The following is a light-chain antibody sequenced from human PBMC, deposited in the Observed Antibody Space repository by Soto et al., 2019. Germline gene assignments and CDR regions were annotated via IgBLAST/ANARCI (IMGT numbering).Light chain of an antibody. J-gene: IGKJ4*01. CDR1: QSINIW. V-gene: IGKV1-5*01. CDR3: QQAQTFPLT. Sequence: DIQMTQSPSTLSASVGDRVTITCRASQSINIWLAWYQQKPGKAPKVLIYDASSLKSGVPSRFSGSGSGTEFTLTISSLQPEDFATYYCQQAQTFPLTFGGGTKVDIK. CDR2: DAS.